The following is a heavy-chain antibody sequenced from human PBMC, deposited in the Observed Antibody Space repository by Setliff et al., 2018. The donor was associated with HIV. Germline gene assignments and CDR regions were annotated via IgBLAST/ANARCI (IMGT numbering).Heavy chain of an antibody. J-gene: IGHJ4*02. V-gene: IGHV4-59*08. CDR3: VRRAHGRQEAL. Sequence: SETLSLTCTVSGGSISTYYWSWIRQPPGTGLEWMGNIYYSGSTNYNPSLKSRVTLSVDTSKNQFPLTLSSVTAADTAVYYCVRRAHGRQEALWGQGTLVTVSS. CDR2: IYYSGST. CDR1: GGSISTYY.